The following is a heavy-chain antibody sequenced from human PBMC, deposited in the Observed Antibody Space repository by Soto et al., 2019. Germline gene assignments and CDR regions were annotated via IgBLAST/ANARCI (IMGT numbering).Heavy chain of an antibody. J-gene: IGHJ4*02. CDR2: MSYDGSNK. V-gene: IGHV3-30*18. D-gene: IGHD4-17*01. CDR1: GFAFSTYA. CDR3: AKDPGYGDYEDYFHY. Sequence: QVQLVESGGGVVQPGRSLRLSCAASGFAFSTYAMHWVRQAPGKGLEWVAVMSYDGSNKYYADSVKGRFTISRDNSKNTLYLQMNSLRTEDTAVYYCAKDPGYGDYEDYFHYWGQGTLVTVSS.